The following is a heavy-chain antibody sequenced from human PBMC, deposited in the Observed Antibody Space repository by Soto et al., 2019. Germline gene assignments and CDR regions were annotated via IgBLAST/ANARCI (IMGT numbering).Heavy chain of an antibody. CDR2: INAGNGNT. Sequence: VSVNLSCKAAGNGVRIDAIHWVRQAPGQRLEWMGWINAGNGNTKYSQKFQGRVTITRDTSASTAYMELSSLRSEDTAVYYCARDLQADYWGQGTLLTVSS. V-gene: IGHV1-3*01. CDR3: ARDLQADY. J-gene: IGHJ4*02. CDR1: GNGVRIDA.